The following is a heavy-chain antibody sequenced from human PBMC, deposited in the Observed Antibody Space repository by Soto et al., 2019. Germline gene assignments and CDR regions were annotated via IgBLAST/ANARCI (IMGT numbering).Heavy chain of an antibody. Sequence: GGSLRLSCATCGFSFRTSWLSWVRQAPGRGLVWVANIKPDGTEKYYADSVKGRFTISRDNSKNSLYLEMNTLKAEDTAVYYCARLSPFWGQGALVTGSS. CDR1: GFSFRTSW. CDR3: ARLSPF. D-gene: IGHD3-16*02. J-gene: IGHJ4*02. CDR2: IKPDGTEK. V-gene: IGHV3-7*05.